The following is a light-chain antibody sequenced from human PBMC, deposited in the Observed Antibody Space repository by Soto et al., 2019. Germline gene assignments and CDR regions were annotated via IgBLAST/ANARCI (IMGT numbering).Light chain of an antibody. J-gene: IGKJ1*01. CDR2: AAS. V-gene: IGKV1-9*01. CDR1: QGVSNY. Sequence: DIQLTQSPSVLSASIGDRVTITCRASQGVSNYLAWYQQNPGTAPKLLIYAASTLQSGVPSRFSGSGSGTEFTLTISSLQPEDFATYYCQQLNSYPWTFGQGTKVEIK. CDR3: QQLNSYPWT.